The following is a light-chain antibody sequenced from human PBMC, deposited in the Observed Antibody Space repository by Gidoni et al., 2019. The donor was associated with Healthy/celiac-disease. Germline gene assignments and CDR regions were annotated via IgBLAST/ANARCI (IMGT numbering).Light chain of an antibody. CDR1: QGISRY. J-gene: IGKJ4*01. CDR2: AAS. V-gene: IGKV1-8*01. CDR3: QQYYSYPL. Sequence: QSPSSLSASTGDRVTITCRASQGISRYLACYQQKPGKAPKLLIYAASTLQSGVPSRFSGSGSGTDLTLPISCLQSEDFATYYCQQYYSYPLFGGGTKVEIK.